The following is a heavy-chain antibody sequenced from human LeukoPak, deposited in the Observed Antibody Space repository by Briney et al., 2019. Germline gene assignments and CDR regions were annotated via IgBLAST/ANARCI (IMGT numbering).Heavy chain of an antibody. Sequence: EPGGSLRLSCAASGFTFSSYWMHWVRQAPGKGLVWVSRINSDGSSTSYADSVKGRFTISRDNAKNTLYLQMNSLRAEDTAVYYCARGPVYYGFWSGLDYWGQGTLVTVSS. D-gene: IGHD3-3*01. CDR1: GFTFSSYW. V-gene: IGHV3-74*01. CDR2: INSDGSST. J-gene: IGHJ4*02. CDR3: ARGPVYYGFWSGLDY.